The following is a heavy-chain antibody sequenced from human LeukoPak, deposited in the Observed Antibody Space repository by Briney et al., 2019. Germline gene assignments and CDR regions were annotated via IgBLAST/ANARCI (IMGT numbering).Heavy chain of an antibody. CDR2: IKQDGSEK. J-gene: IGHJ4*02. V-gene: IGHV3-7*01. CDR1: GFTFNNYW. D-gene: IGHD2-2*01. CDR3: ASGIVVVPAAQVNY. Sequence: GGSLRLSCAASGFTFNNYWMSWVRQAPGKGLGWVANIKQDGSEKYYVDSVKGRFTISRDNAKNSLYLQMNSLRAEDTAVYYCASGIVVVPAAQVNYWGQGTLVTVSS.